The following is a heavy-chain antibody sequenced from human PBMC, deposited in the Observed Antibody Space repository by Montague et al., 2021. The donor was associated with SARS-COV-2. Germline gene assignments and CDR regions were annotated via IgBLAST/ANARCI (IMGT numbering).Heavy chain of an antibody. CDR2: RT. V-gene: IGHV3-74*01. Sequence: RTGYADSVKGRFTISRDNATNTLYLQMNSLRVDDTAVYYCARSAFAAALEPWSQGTLVTVYS. J-gene: IGHJ5*02. CDR3: ARSAFAAALEP. D-gene: IGHD6-25*01.